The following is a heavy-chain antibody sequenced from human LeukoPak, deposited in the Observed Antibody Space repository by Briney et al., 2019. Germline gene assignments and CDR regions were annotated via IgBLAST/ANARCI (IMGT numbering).Heavy chain of an antibody. D-gene: IGHD3-22*01. CDR1: GFTFRSDS. CDR2: ISSSSNNI. CDR3: ARVRYYDDSSGYFADY. J-gene: IGHJ4*02. Sequence: PGGSLRLSCAASGFTFRSDSMNWGREAPGEGLGWGSYISSSSNNIYYADSVKGRFTIARDNDKNSLYLQMNSLRDEETDGYYCARVRYYDDSSGYFADYWGQATIVSVCS. V-gene: IGHV3-48*02.